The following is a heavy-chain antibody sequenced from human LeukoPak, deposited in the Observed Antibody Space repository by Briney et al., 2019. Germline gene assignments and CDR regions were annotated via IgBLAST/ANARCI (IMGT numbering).Heavy chain of an antibody. CDR3: ARDLAGYDF. D-gene: IGHD5-12*01. J-gene: IGHJ4*02. CDR2: ISSSSSAI. CDR1: GFTFSSYS. V-gene: IGHV3-48*04. Sequence: GGSLRLSCAAPGFTFSSYSMNWVRQAPGKGLEWVSYISSSSSAIYYADSVKGRFTISRDNAKNSLYLQMNSLRAEDTAVYYCARDLAGYDFWGQGTLVTVSS.